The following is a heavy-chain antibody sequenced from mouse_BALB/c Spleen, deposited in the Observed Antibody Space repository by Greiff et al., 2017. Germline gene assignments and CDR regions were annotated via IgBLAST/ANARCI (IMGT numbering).Heavy chain of an antibody. V-gene: IGHV1-14*01. CDR3: ASGGNYYAMDY. D-gene: IGHD2-1*01. CDR2: INPYNDGT. Sequence: EVQLQQSGPELVKPGASVKMSCKASGYTFTSYVMHWVKQKPGQGLEWIGYINPYNDGTKYNEKFKGKATLTSDKSSSTAYMELSSLTSEDSAVYYCASGGNYYAMDYWGQGTSVTVSS. CDR1: GYTFTSYV. J-gene: IGHJ4*01.